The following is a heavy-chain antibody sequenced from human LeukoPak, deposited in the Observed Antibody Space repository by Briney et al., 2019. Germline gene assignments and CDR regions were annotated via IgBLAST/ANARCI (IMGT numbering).Heavy chain of an antibody. Sequence: PGGSLRLSCAASDFTFSSSGMTWVRQAPGKGLEWVSTVSSSGENTYYADSVKGRCTISRDNSKNTLYLQMNSLRAEDTAVYYCAKDSQTVSLDYWGQGTLVTVSS. CDR2: VSSSGENT. CDR3: AKDSQTVSLDY. J-gene: IGHJ4*02. V-gene: IGHV3-23*01. CDR1: DFTFSSSG. D-gene: IGHD4-11*01.